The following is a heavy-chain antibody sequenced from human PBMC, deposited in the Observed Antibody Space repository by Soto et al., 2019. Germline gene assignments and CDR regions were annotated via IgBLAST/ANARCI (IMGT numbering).Heavy chain of an antibody. CDR3: AKHLWFGESVFDP. J-gene: IGHJ5*02. CDR2: IRGSADSA. Sequence: GGSLRLSCAASGFTFSSYGMSWVRQAPRKGLEWVSTIRGSADSANYADSVKGRFTISRDNSKNMLYLQMNSLRADDTAVYYCAKHLWFGESVFDPWGQGTLVTVSS. V-gene: IGHV3-23*01. CDR1: GFTFSSYG. D-gene: IGHD3-10*01.